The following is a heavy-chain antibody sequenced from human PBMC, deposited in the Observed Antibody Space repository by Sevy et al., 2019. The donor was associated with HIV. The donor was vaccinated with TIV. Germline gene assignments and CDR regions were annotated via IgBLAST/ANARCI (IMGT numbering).Heavy chain of an antibody. CDR3: ARCVGFWSGYYDDALFDP. CDR1: GGSISSYY. D-gene: IGHD3-3*01. V-gene: IGHV4-59*01. CDR2: IYYSGST. J-gene: IGHJ5*02. Sequence: SETLSLTCTVSGGSISSYYWSWIRQPPGKGLEWIGYIYYSGSTNYNPSLKSRVTISVDTSKNQFSLKLSSVTAADTAVYYCARCVGFWSGYYDDALFDPWGQGTLVTVSS.